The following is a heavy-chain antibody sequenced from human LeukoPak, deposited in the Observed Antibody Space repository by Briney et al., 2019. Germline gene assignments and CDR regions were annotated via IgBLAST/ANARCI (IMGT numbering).Heavy chain of an antibody. V-gene: IGHV4-59*01. J-gene: IGHJ3*02. D-gene: IGHD3-22*01. CDR2: IYYSGST. Sequence: SETLTLTCTASGGSISSYYWSWIRQPPGKGLEWIGNIYYSGSTNYNPSLKSRVTISVDTSKNQFSLQLSTVTAADTAVYYCASDGQAGITMIHSNAFDIWGQGTMVTVSS. CDR1: GGSISSYY. CDR3: ASDGQAGITMIHSNAFDI.